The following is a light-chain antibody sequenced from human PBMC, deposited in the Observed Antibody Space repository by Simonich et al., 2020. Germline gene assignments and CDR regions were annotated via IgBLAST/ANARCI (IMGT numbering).Light chain of an antibody. CDR1: QSVLYSSNNKNY. CDR3: QQYYSTPLT. CDR2: WAP. J-gene: IGKJ4*01. V-gene: IGKV4-1*01. Sequence: DIVMTQSTDSLAVSLGERATINCKSSQSVLYSSNNKNYLACYQQKPGQPPKLLIYWAPTRETGVPDRFSGSGSGTDFTLTISSLQAEDVAVYYCQQYYSTPLTFGGGTKVEIK.